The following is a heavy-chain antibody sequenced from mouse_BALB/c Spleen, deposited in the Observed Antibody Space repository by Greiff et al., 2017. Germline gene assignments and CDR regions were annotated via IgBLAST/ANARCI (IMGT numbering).Heavy chain of an antibody. V-gene: IGHV5-6-5*01. D-gene: IGHD1-1*01. CDR1: GFTFSSYA. CDR3: ARITTVERLDY. J-gene: IGHJ2*01. CDR2: ISSGGST. Sequence: EVKLVESGGGLVKPGGSLKLSCAASGFTFSSYAMSWVRQTPEKRLEWVASISSGGSTYYPDSVKGRFTISRDNARNILYLQMSSLRSEDTAMYYCARITTVERLDYWGQGTTLTVS.